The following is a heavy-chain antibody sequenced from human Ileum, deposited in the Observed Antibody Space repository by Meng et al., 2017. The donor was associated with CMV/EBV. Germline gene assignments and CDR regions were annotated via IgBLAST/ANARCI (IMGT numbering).Heavy chain of an antibody. CDR1: GYTFTNNN. J-gene: IGHJ4*02. V-gene: IGHV7-4-1*02. D-gene: IGHD3-22*01. CDR3: ARDGLNERYFDY. Sequence: SCKASGYTFTNNNLIWVRQATGQGPEWMGWINTNTGNPTYARDFTGRFVFSLDTSVSTAYLQISSLKAEDTAVYYCARDGLNERYFDYWGQGTLVTVSS. CDR2: INTNTGNP.